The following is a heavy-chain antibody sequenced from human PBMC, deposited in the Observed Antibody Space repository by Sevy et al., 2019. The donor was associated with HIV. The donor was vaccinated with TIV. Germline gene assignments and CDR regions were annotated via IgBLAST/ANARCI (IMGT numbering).Heavy chain of an antibody. CDR3: ARGGSGTTSPLDY. V-gene: IGHV3-30-3*01. J-gene: IGHJ4*02. D-gene: IGHD2-15*01. CDR1: GFTFSSYA. CDR2: ISYDGSNK. Sequence: GGSLRLSCAASGFTFSSYAMHWVRQAPGKGLEWVAVISYDGSNKYNADSVKGRFTISRDNSKNTLYLQMNSLRAEDTAVYYCARGGSGTTSPLDYWGQGTLVTVSS.